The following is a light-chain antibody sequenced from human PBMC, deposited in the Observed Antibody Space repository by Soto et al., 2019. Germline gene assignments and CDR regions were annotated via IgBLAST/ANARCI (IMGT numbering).Light chain of an antibody. V-gene: IGLV2-14*03. Sequence: QSALTQPASVFGSPGQSITISCPGTSSDVGAYNYVSWYQQHPGKAPKFMIYDVSNRPSGVSNRFSGSKSGNTASLTISGLQAEDEADYYCSSYTSSSTLYVFGTGTKVTVL. J-gene: IGLJ1*01. CDR3: SSYTSSSTLYV. CDR2: DVS. CDR1: SSDVGAYNY.